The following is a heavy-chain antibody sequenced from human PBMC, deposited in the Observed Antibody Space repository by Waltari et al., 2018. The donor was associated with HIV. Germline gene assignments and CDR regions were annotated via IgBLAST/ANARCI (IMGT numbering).Heavy chain of an antibody. Sequence: QVQLVQSGAEVKKPGASVKVSCKASGYTFTDYYMHWVRQAPGQGLEWMGWINPNSGGTNYAQKFQGRVTMTRDTSITTVYMEVSRLRSDDTAVYYCARVPYYYDTSAYPDYWGQGTLVTVSS. D-gene: IGHD3-22*01. CDR3: ARVPYYYDTSAYPDY. CDR2: INPNSGGT. V-gene: IGHV1-2*02. CDR1: GYTFTDYY. J-gene: IGHJ4*02.